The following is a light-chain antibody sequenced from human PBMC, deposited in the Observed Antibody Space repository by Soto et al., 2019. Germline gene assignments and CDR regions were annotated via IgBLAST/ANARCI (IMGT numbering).Light chain of an antibody. Sequence: DIQMTQKQSSLSASVGDRVTITCRASQGIRNDLGWYQQKPGKAPKRLIYAASSLQSGVPSRFSGSGSGTEFTLTINSLQSEDFAVYYCQPYNNWPLTFGGGTKVDIK. CDR2: AAS. CDR3: QPYNNWPLT. CDR1: QGIRND. V-gene: IGKV1-17*01. J-gene: IGKJ4*01.